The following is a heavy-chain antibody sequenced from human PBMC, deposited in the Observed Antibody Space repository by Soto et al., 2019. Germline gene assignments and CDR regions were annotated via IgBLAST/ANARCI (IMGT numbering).Heavy chain of an antibody. CDR1: GGAFSGYY. CDR3: ARAQSDYIWGSYRMYNWFDP. V-gene: IGHV4-34*01. D-gene: IGHD3-16*02. J-gene: IGHJ5*02. CDR2: INHSGST. Sequence: KPSGTLCLTGAVYGGAFSGYYWSWIRQPPGKGLEWIGEINHSGSTNYNPSLKSRVTISVDTSKNQFSLKLSSVTAADTAVYYCARAQSDYIWGSYRMYNWFDPWGQGTLVTVSS.